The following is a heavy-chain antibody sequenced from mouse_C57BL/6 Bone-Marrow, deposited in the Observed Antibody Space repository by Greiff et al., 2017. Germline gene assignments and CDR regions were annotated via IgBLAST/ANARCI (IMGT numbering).Heavy chain of an antibody. J-gene: IGHJ4*01. CDR1: GFTFSDYY. CDR3: ARGPGVVTHYYAMDY. D-gene: IGHD1-1*01. CDR2: ISNGGGST. V-gene: IGHV5-12*01. Sequence: EVQGVESGGGLVQPGGSLKLSCAASGFTFSDYYMYWVRQTPEKRLEWVAYISNGGGSTYYPDTVKGRFTISRDNAKNTLYLQMSRLKSEDTAMYYCARGPGVVTHYYAMDYWGQGTSVTVSS.